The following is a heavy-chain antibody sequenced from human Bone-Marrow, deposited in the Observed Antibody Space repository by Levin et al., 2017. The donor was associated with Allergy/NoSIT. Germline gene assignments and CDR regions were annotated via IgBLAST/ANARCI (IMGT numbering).Heavy chain of an antibody. CDR2: INPTIDYT. Sequence: ASVKVSCKTSGDTFPGYYIHWVRRAPGQGLEWMGMINPTIDYTFYSQRFRGRVTMTRDTSLATVYIDVSSLRSDDAAVYFCAQTAAYGDVDKCPGLDVWGQGTTVTVS. J-gene: IGHJ6*02. CDR3: AQTAAYGDVDKCPGLDV. D-gene: IGHD4-17*01. CDR1: GDTFPGYY. V-gene: IGHV1-2*02.